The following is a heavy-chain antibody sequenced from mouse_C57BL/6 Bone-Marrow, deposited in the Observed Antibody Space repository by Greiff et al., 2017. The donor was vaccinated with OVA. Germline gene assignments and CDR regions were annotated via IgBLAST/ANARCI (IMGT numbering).Heavy chain of an antibody. D-gene: IGHD2-4*01. CDR2: ISDGGSYT. CDR1: GFTFSSYA. J-gene: IGHJ3*01. Sequence: DVMLVESGGGLVKPGGSLKLSCAASGFTFSSYAMSWVRQTPEKRLEWVATISDGGSYTYYPDNVKGRFTISRDNAKNNLYLQMSHLKSEDTAMYYCARVTAPITTFAYWGQGTLVTVSA. CDR3: ARVTAPITTFAY. V-gene: IGHV5-4*03.